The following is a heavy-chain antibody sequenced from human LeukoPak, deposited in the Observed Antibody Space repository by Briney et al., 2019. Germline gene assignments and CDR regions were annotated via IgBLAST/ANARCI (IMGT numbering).Heavy chain of an antibody. CDR3: ASKEWFGELPDY. CDR1: GFTFSSYS. D-gene: IGHD3-10*01. J-gene: IGHJ4*02. V-gene: IGHV3-21*04. Sequence: PGGSLRLSCAASGFTFSSYSMNWVRQAPGKGLEWVSSISSSSYIYYADSVKGRFTISRDNGKNSLYLQMNSLRAEDTAVYYCASKEWFGELPDYWGQGTLVTVSS. CDR2: ISSSSYI.